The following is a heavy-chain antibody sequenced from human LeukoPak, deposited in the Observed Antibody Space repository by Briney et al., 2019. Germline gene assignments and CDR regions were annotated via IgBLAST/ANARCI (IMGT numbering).Heavy chain of an antibody. Sequence: SETLSLTCAAYGGSFSGYYWSWIRQPPGKGLEWIGEINHSGSTNYNPSLKGRVTISVDTSKNQFSLKLSSVTAADTAVYYCAREPGSYCSSTSCYDARSPRAAAFDYWGQGTLVTVSS. V-gene: IGHV4-34*01. D-gene: IGHD2-2*01. CDR1: GGSFSGYY. J-gene: IGHJ4*02. CDR3: AREPGSYCSSTSCYDARSPRAAAFDY. CDR2: INHSGST.